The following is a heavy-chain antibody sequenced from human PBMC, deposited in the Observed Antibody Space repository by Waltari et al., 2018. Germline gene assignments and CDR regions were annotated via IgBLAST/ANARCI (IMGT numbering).Heavy chain of an antibody. J-gene: IGHJ6*03. CDR1: SYSISTYY. CDR2: FYAGGGT. CDR3: ARGTYYYDTSGYSDGNHYYIDV. Sequence: QVQLQESGPGLVKPSETLSLTCTVPSYSISTYYWTWIRQSAGTGLEWLGRFYAGGGTKYNPSLNSRVTMSVDTSKNQFSLKLTSVTAADSAVYYCARGTYYYDTSGYSDGNHYYIDVWGKGTSVTVSS. V-gene: IGHV4-4*07. D-gene: IGHD3-22*01.